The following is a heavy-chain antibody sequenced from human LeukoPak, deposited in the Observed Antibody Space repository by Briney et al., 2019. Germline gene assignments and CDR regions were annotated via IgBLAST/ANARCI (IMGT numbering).Heavy chain of an antibody. V-gene: IGHV4-31*03. D-gene: IGHD3-22*01. J-gene: IGHJ4*02. CDR2: IYYSGTT. Sequence: PSETLSLTCTVSGGSISSGGYYWIWIRQHPGKGLEWIGYIYYSGTTYYNPPLESRVTISVDTSKNQFSLKLSSVTAADTAVYYCVRNSNDYSYFDYWGQGTLVTVSA. CDR3: VRNSNDYSYFDY. CDR1: GGSISSGGYY.